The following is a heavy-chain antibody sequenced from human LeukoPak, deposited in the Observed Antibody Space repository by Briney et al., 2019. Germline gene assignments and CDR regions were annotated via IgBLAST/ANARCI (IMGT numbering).Heavy chain of an antibody. CDR3: ARDPGCGGDCRGGPFDY. V-gene: IGHV3-48*03. Sequence: PGGSLRLSCAASGFTFSSYEMNWVRQAPGKGLEWVSYISSSGSTIYYADSVKGRFTISRDNAKNSLYLQMNSLRAEDTAVYYCARDPGCGGDCRGGPFDYWGQGTLVTVSS. D-gene: IGHD2-21*02. CDR1: GFTFSSYE. J-gene: IGHJ4*02. CDR2: ISSSGSTI.